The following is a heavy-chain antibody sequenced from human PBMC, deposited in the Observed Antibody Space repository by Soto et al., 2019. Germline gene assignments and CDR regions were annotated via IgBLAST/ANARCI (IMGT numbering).Heavy chain of an antibody. J-gene: IGHJ4*02. CDR2: ISHNGIT. CDR1: GGYINRERSY. V-gene: IGHV4-31*03. D-gene: IGHD3-22*01. CDR3: ARGEIVMVD. Sequence: QVQLQESGPGLLKPSQTLSLNCTVSGGYINRERSYWSWIRQSPGRGLEWIGYISHNGITWYNPSLLSRVSISVDSSKDHFSLEVRSVTAADTSFYYWARGEIVMVDWGQGALVTVSS.